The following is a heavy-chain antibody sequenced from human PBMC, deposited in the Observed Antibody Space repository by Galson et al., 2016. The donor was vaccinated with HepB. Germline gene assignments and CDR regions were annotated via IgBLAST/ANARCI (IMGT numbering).Heavy chain of an antibody. V-gene: IGHV3-53*01. CDR3: AKRLRSSGSGGSNDAFDV. J-gene: IGHJ3*01. CDR1: GFTVSSNY. CDR2: INHSGANT. Sequence: SLRLSCAASGFTVSSNYMSWVRQAPGKGLEWVSGINHSGANTYYADSVKGRFTMSRDNSKNTLYLQMNSLRAEDTALYYCAKRLRSSGSGGSNDAFDVWGQGTMVTVSS. D-gene: IGHD6-19*01.